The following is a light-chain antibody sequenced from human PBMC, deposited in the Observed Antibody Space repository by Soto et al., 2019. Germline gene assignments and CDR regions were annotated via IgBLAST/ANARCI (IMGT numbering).Light chain of an antibody. CDR1: SSDIGTYDY. J-gene: IGLJ1*01. V-gene: IGLV2-8*01. CDR2: EVG. Sequence: QSVQTHPPSASVSLGQSVTISCTGTSSDIGTYDYVSWYQQHPGRAPKLIIFEVGKRPSGVPDRFSGSKSGNTASLIVSGLQPDDEAEYHCTSYTGDDFTFIFGTGTRSPS. CDR3: TSYTGDDFTFI.